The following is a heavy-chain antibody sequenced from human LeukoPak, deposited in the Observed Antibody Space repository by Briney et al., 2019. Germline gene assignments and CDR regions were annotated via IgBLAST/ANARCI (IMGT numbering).Heavy chain of an antibody. D-gene: IGHD5-12*01. J-gene: IGHJ6*04. V-gene: IGHV1-69*06. CDR3: ARAAADRVTSYDFYDFVMVV. CDR1: GGTFSSYA. Sequence: SVKVSCKASGGTFSSYAMSWVRQPPGQGLEWMGGIIAIRGTANYAHTFQGRVTITADKSTSTAYLQLSSLRSEDTGVYYCARAAADRVTSYDFYDFVMVVWGEGTTVTVSS. CDR2: IIAIRGTA.